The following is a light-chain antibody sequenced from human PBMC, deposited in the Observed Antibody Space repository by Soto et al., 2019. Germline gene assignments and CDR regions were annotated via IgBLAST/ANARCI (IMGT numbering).Light chain of an antibody. CDR1: SSDVGGFNY. CDR2: DVY. V-gene: IGLV2-14*01. J-gene: IGLJ1*01. CDR3: SSYTTSSSYV. Sequence: QSALTQPASVSGSPGQSITISCTGTSSDVGGFNYVSWYQQHPDKAPKLLIFDVYSRPSGISNRFSGSKSGNTASLTISGLQAEDEADYYCSSYTTSSSYVFGAGTKVTVL.